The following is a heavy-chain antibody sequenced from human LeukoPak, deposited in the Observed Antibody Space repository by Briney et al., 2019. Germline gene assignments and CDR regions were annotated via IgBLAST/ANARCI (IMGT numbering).Heavy chain of an antibody. D-gene: IGHD3-10*02. CDR2: FDPEDGET. V-gene: IGHV1-24*01. CDR1: GYTLTELS. CDR3: ARVPYYYVAMDV. J-gene: IGHJ6*02. Sequence: ASVKVSCKVSGYTLTELSMHWVRQAPGKGLEWMGGFDPEDGETIYAQKFQGRVTMTRNTSISTAYMELSSLRSEDTAVYYCARVPYYYVAMDVWGQGTTVTVSS.